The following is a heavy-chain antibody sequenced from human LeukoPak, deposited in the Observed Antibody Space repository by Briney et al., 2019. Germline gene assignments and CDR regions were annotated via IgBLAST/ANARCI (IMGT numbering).Heavy chain of an antibody. CDR1: GGTFSSYA. J-gene: IGHJ4*02. Sequence: GSSVKVSCKASGGTFSSYAISWVRQAPGQGLEWMGRIIPILGIANYAQKFQGRVTITADKSTSTAYMELSSLRSEDTAVYYCARDSLGPMVRGACFDYWGQGTLVTVSS. D-gene: IGHD3-10*01. CDR3: ARDSLGPMVRGACFDY. CDR2: IIPILGIA. V-gene: IGHV1-69*04.